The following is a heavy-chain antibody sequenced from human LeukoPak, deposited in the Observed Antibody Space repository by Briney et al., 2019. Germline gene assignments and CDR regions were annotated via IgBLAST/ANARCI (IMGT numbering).Heavy chain of an antibody. J-gene: IGHJ4*02. CDR1: GFSVSSNY. D-gene: IGHD5-12*01. CDR2: IYSDGST. CDR3: ARGRGYSGYDPTGLFDY. Sequence: GGSLRLSCAASGFSVSSNYMSWVRRAPGKGLEWVSVIYSDGSTYYADSVKGRFTISRDNFKNTLYLQMNSLRAEDTAVYYCARGRGYSGYDPTGLFDYWGQGTLVTVSS. V-gene: IGHV3-53*01.